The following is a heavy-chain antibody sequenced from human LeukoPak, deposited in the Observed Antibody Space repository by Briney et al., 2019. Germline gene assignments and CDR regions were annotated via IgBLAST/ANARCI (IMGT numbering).Heavy chain of an antibody. D-gene: IGHD4-17*01. V-gene: IGHV4-59*01. CDR1: GGSISSYY. Sequence: SETLSLTCTVSGGSISSYYWSWIRQPPGKGLEWIRYIYYSGSINYNPSLKSRVTISVDTSKNQFSRKLSSVTAADTAVYYCAGLTADYGDYWYFDLWGRGTLVTVSS. J-gene: IGHJ2*01. CDR2: IYYSGSI. CDR3: AGLTADYGDYWYFDL.